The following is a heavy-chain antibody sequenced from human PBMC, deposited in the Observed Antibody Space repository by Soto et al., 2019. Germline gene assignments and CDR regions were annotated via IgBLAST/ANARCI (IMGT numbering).Heavy chain of an antibody. V-gene: IGHV1-8*01. CDR3: ARGHNTAMAMASDY. J-gene: IGHJ4*02. Sequence: QVQLVQSGAEVKKPGASVKVSCKASGYTFTSYDINWVRQATGQGLEWMGWMNPTSGNTGYAQKCQGRVTMTRKTSISTAYMELSSLRSEDTAVYYCARGHNTAMAMASDYWGQGTLVPVSS. CDR2: MNPTSGNT. D-gene: IGHD5-18*01. CDR1: GYTFTSYD.